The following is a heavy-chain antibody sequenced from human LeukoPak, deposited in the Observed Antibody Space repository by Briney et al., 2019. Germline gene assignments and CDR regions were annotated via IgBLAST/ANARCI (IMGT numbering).Heavy chain of an antibody. J-gene: IGHJ6*02. Sequence: RRTLTHSRTATGLTCSGHAMSGVRQARGKVLERVSAISGSGDGTYYADSVKGRFTISRDNSKNTLYLQMISLRAEDTAVYYCARVDLDYYYYGMDVWGQGPTVTVSS. CDR3: ARVDLDYYYYGMDV. CDR1: GLTCSGHA. V-gene: IGHV3-23*01. CDR2: ISGSGDGT. D-gene: IGHD3/OR15-3a*01.